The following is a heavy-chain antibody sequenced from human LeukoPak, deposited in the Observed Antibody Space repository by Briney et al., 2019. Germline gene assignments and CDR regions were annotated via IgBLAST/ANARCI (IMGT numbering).Heavy chain of an antibody. Sequence: GESLKISCKGSGYSFPDYWIGWVRQMPGKGLEWMGIIYPSDSDTRYNPSFQGQVTISADKSISAAYLQWSSLRASDTAMYFCARRSHTSSPADYWGQGTLVTVSS. CDR3: ARRSHTSSPADY. J-gene: IGHJ4*02. CDR1: GYSFPDYW. D-gene: IGHD6-13*01. V-gene: IGHV5-51*01. CDR2: IYPSDSDT.